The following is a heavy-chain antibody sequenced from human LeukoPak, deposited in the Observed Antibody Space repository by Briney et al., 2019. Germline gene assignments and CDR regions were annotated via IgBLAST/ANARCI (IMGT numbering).Heavy chain of an antibody. D-gene: IGHD1-26*01. CDR3: ARVTPWGDSPPYAMDV. CDR2: VKPDGSQK. V-gene: IGHV3-7*01. J-gene: IGHJ6*02. CDR1: GFTFSTYW. Sequence: GGSLRLSCAASGFTFSTYWMSWVRQAPGKGLEWVAKVKPDGSQKDYVDSVKGRFTISRDNAKNSLYLQMNSLRAEDTAVYFCARVTPWGDSPPYAMDVWGQGTTVTVSS.